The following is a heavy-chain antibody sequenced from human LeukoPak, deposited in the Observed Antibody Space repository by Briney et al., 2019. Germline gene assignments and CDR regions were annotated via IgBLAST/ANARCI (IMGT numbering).Heavy chain of an antibody. CDR2: ISISGGST. CDR3: AKNSGGSGTSPFDY. J-gene: IGHJ4*02. V-gene: IGHV3-23*01. Sequence: PGGSLRLSCAASEFTFSSYVMNWVSQAPGKGLEWVSTISISGGSTYYADSVKGRFTISRDNSKNTLYLQMNSLRAEDTAVYYCAKNSGGSGTSPFDYWGQGTLVTVSS. D-gene: IGHD3-10*01. CDR1: EFTFSSYV.